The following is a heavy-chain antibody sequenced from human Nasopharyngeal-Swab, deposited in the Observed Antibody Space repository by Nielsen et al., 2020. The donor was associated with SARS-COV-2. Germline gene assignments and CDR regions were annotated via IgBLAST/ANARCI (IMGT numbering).Heavy chain of an antibody. J-gene: IGHJ6*02. Sequence: WIRQPPGKGLEWIGYIYYTGSTYCNPSLKSRVTISVDTSKNQFSLKLTSMTAADTAVYYCARYPSSSWSSYGMDVWGQGTTVTVSS. D-gene: IGHD6-13*01. CDR3: ARYPSSSWSSYGMDV. V-gene: IGHV4-31*02. CDR2: IYYTGST.